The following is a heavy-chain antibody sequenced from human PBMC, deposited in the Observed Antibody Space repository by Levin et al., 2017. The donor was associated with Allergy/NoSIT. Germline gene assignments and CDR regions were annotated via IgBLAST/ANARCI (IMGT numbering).Heavy chain of an antibody. D-gene: IGHD3-10*01. V-gene: IGHV6-1*01. CDR1: GDSVSSNSAA. J-gene: IGHJ4*02. CDR2: TYYRSKWRY. CDR3: VREGPGEEAAFDT. Sequence: SQTLSLTCGISGDSVSSNSAAWNWIRQSPARGLAWLGRTYYRSKWRYDYAVSVKSRITVNPDTSKNQFSLQLNSVTPEDTAVYYCVREGPGEEAAFDTWGQGTLVTVSS.